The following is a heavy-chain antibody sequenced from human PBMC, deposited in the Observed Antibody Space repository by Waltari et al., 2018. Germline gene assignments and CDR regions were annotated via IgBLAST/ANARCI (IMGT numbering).Heavy chain of an antibody. CDR1: GGSISSYY. Sequence: QVQLQESGPGLVKPSETLSLTCTVSGGSISSYYWSWIRQPAGKGLEGIGRIYTSGSTNYNPSLKSRVTMSVDTSKNQCSLKLSSVTAADTAVYYCARCRRDSSGYYAFDIWGQGTMVTVSS. V-gene: IGHV4-4*07. CDR3: ARCRRDSSGYYAFDI. J-gene: IGHJ3*02. CDR2: IYTSGST. D-gene: IGHD3-22*01.